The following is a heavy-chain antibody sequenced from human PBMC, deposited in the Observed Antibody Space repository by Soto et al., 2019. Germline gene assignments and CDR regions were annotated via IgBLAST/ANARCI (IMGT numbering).Heavy chain of an antibody. D-gene: IGHD6-13*01. CDR2: ISAYNGNT. V-gene: IGHV1-18*01. J-gene: IGHJ5*02. CDR1: GYTFTSYG. Sequence: ASVKVSCKASGYTFTSYGISRVRQAPGQGLEWMGWISAYNGNTNYAQKLQGRVTMTTDTSTSTAYMELRSLRSDDTAVYYCARDLGGQQLVGDNWFDPWGQGTLVTVSS. CDR3: ARDLGGQQLVGDNWFDP.